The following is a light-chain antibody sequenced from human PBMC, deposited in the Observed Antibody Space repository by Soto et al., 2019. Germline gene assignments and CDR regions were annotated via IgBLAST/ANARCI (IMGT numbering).Light chain of an antibody. CDR3: SSYTRSGTPV. V-gene: IGLV2-14*03. Sequence: QSALTQPASVSESPGQSITISCTGTSSDVGFYSYVSWYQHHPGNAPKLLIYDVANRPSGVSNRFSGSKSDNTAYLSIPGLQAEDEADYYCSSYTRSGTPVFGGGTKLTVL. CDR2: DVA. CDR1: SSDVGFYSY. J-gene: IGLJ3*02.